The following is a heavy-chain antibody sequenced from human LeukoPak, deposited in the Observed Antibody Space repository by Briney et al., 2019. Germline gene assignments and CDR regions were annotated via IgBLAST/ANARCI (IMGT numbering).Heavy chain of an antibody. CDR3: ARRGESTNYGDYRFDS. V-gene: IGHV3-23*01. CDR2: TSGSGGNT. Sequence: GGSLRLSCAASGFTFSSYGMSWVRQAPGKGLEWVSATSGSGGNTYYADSVKGRFTISRDNSKNTLYLQMNSLRAEDTAVYYCARRGESTNYGDYRFDSWGQGTLVTVSS. D-gene: IGHD4-17*01. J-gene: IGHJ4*02. CDR1: GFTFSSYG.